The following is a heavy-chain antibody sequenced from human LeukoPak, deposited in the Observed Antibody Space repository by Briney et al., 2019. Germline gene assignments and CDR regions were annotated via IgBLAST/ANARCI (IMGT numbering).Heavy chain of an antibody. CDR1: GLTFSSYS. CDR3: ARDNPIAAADDY. CDR2: ISSSSSYI. V-gene: IGHV3-21*01. Sequence: PGGSLRLSCAASGLTFSSYSMNWVRQAPGKGLEWVSSISSSSSYIYYADSVKGRFTISRDNAKNSLYLQMNSLRAEDTAVYYCARDNPIAAADDYWGQGTLVTVSS. J-gene: IGHJ4*02. D-gene: IGHD6-13*01.